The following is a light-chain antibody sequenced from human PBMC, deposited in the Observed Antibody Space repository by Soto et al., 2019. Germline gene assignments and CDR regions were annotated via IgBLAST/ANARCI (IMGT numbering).Light chain of an antibody. CDR1: QSVSTY. V-gene: IGKV3-11*01. J-gene: IGKJ2*03. CDR3: QQHSNWPYS. Sequence: ELVLTQFPDTLSLSPGERATLSCRAGQSVSTYLAWYQQKPGQAPRLLIYDATNRATGIPARFSCNGSGTDFTRTISSLEPEDFAVYYCQQHSNWPYSFGQGTRLQIK. CDR2: DAT.